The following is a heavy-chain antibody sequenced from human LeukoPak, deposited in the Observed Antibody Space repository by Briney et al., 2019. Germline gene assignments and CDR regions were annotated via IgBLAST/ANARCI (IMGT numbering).Heavy chain of an antibody. Sequence: SETQSLTCTVSGGSISSGSYYWSWIRQPAGKGLEWIGRIYTSGSTNYNPSLKSRVTISVDTSKNQFSLKLSSVTAADTAVYYCARGGDDGIVVVPAAGSGFDPWGQGTLVTVSS. V-gene: IGHV4-61*02. D-gene: IGHD2-2*01. J-gene: IGHJ5*02. CDR3: ARGGDDGIVVVPAAGSGFDP. CDR1: GGSISSGSYY. CDR2: IYTSGST.